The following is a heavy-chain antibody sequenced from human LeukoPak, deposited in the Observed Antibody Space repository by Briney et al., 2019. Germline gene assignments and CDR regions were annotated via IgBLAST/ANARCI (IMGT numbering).Heavy chain of an antibody. Sequence: ASVKVSCTASGYTFTSYYINWVRQAPGQGLEWMGWISAYNGKTNYAQRLQDRVTMTTDTPTSTAYMELRSLTSDDTAVYYCARDSGSDSSSWYGKWFDPWVQGTLVTVSS. CDR1: GYTFTSYY. V-gene: IGHV1-18*01. J-gene: IGHJ5*02. D-gene: IGHD6-13*01. CDR3: ARDSGSDSSSWYGKWFDP. CDR2: ISAYNGKT.